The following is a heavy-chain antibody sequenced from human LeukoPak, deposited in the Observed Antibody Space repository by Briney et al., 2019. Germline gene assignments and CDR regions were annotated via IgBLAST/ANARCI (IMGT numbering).Heavy chain of an antibody. CDR2: ISYDGSNK. CDR3: ARVGSTAEAGTPDY. D-gene: IGHD6-13*01. CDR1: GFTFSSYG. V-gene: IGHV3-30*03. Sequence: PGGSLRLSCAASGFTFSSYGMHWVRQAPGKGLEWVAVISYDGSNKYYADSVKGRFTVSRDNAKNSLSLELNSLRVDDTAIYYCARVGSTAEAGTPDYWGQGTLVTVSS. J-gene: IGHJ4*02.